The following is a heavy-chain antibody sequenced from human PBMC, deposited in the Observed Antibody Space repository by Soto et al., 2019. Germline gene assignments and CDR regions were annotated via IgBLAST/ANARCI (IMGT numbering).Heavy chain of an antibody. CDR2: IIPILGIA. CDR3: ASLRLGELSSQQFDP. J-gene: IGHJ5*02. V-gene: IGHV1-69*02. CDR1: GGTFSSYT. D-gene: IGHD3-16*02. Sequence: SVKVSCKASGGTFSSYTISWVRQAPGQRLEWMGRIIPILGIANYAQKFQGRVTITADKSTSTAYMELSSLRSEDTAVYYCASLRLGELSSQQFDPWGQGTLVTVS.